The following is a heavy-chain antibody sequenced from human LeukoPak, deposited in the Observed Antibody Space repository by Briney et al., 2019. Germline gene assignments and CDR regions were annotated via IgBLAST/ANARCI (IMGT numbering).Heavy chain of an antibody. V-gene: IGHV1-8*02. D-gene: IGHD6-6*01. CDR2: MNPNSGNT. CDR3: ARGKGSSSEFDY. CDR1: GYTFTSYG. Sequence: GASVKVSCKASGYTFTSYGISWVRQAPGQGLEWMGWMNPNSGNTGYAQKFQGRVTMTRNTSISTAYLELSSLRSEDTAVYYCARGKGSSSEFDYWGQGTLVTVSS. J-gene: IGHJ4*02.